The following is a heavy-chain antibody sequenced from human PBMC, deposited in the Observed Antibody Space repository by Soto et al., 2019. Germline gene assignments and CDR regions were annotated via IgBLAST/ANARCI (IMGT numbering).Heavy chain of an antibody. D-gene: IGHD6-6*01. J-gene: IGHJ6*03. V-gene: IGHV3-66*01. CDR3: ASPSAARDDYYYYYMDV. CDR2: IYSGGST. CDR1: GFTVSSNY. Sequence: GGSLRLSCAASGFTVSSNYMSWVRQAPGKGLEWVSVIYSGGSTYYADSVKGRFTISRDNSKNTLYLQMNSLRAEDTAVYYCASPSAARDDYYYYYMDVWGKGTTVTVSS.